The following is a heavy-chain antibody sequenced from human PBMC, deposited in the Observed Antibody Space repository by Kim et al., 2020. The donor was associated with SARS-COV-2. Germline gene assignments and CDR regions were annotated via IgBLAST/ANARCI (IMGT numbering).Heavy chain of an antibody. CDR2: IAGNGNT. V-gene: IGHV1-3*01. J-gene: IGHJ4*02. CDR3: ARPYYYGSGRLDPDYFDY. Sequence: ASVKVSCKASGYTFTSYAMHWVRQAPGQRLEWMGWIAGNGNTKYSQKFQGRVTITRDTSASTAYMELSSLRSEDTAVYYCARPYYYGSGRLDPDYFDYWGQGTLVTVSS. D-gene: IGHD3-10*01. CDR1: GYTFTSYA.